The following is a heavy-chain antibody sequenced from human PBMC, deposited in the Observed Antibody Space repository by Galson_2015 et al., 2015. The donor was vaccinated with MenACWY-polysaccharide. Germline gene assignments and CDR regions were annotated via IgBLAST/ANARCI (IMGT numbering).Heavy chain of an antibody. CDR1: GFTFSNYA. J-gene: IGHJ5*02. V-gene: IGHV3-23*01. D-gene: IGHD1-1*01. Sequence: SLRLSCAASGFTFSNYAMTWVRQAPGKGLEWVLSFDGSGGHPYYADSVRGRFAVSRDDSKNTLYLEMNSLRVDDTAVYYCARDRATQVPGTGWFGPWGQGTQVIVSS. CDR3: ARDRATQVPGTGWFGP. CDR2: FDGSGGHP.